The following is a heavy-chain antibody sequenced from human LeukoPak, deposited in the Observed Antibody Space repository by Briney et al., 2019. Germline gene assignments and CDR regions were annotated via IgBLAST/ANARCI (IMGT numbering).Heavy chain of an antibody. Sequence: GRSLTLSCAASGLTLSIYAMSWVRQAPGERLEWVSAITVSVGRTYSAASVKGRFTIYRDNSKNTLYLQMNSLRAEETAVYYCARARSTLLWLGGWGAFGIWGQGTMVTVS. D-gene: IGHD3-10*01. CDR2: ITVSVGRT. V-gene: IGHV3-23*01. CDR1: GLTLSIYA. J-gene: IGHJ3*02. CDR3: ARARSTLLWLGGWGAFGI.